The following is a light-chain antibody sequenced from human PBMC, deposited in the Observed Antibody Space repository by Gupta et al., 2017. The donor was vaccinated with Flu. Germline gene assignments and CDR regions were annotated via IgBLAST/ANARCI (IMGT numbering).Light chain of an antibody. Sequence: PSTLSASVGDRLTITCRASQSISSWLAWYQQKPGKAPKLLIYKASSLESGVPSRFSGSGSGTDFTLTISSLRPDDFATYYCQQDNSFPLTFGRGTKVEIK. CDR3: QQDNSFPLT. V-gene: IGKV1-5*03. CDR2: KAS. J-gene: IGKJ4*01. CDR1: QSISSW.